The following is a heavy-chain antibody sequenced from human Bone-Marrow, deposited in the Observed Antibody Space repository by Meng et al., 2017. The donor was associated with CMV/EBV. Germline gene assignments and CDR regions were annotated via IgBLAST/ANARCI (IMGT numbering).Heavy chain of an antibody. CDR2: INPSGGST. D-gene: IGHD5-18*01. CDR1: GGTFSSYT. V-gene: IGHV1-46*01. J-gene: IGHJ4*02. Sequence: VSVKVSCKASGGTFSSYTISWVRQAPGQGLEWMGIINPSGGSTSYAQKFQGRVTMTRDTSTSTVYMELSSLRSEDTAVYYCARENGELWLLDWGQGTLVTVSS. CDR3: ARENGELWLLD.